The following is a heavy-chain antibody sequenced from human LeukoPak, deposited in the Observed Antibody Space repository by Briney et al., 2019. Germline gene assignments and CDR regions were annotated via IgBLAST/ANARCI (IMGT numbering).Heavy chain of an antibody. CDR3: ACGYSYGTFDY. CDR1: GGSISSYY. J-gene: IGHJ4*02. V-gene: IGHV4-59*01. CDR2: IYYSGST. Sequence: SETLSLTCAVSGGSISSYYWSWIRQPPGKGLEWIGYIYYSGSTNYNPSLKSRVTISVDTSKNQFSLKLSSVTAADTAVYYCACGYSYGTFDYWGQGTLVTVSS. D-gene: IGHD5-18*01.